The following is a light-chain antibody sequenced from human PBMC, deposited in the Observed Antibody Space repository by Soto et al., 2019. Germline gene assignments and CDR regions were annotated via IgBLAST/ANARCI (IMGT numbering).Light chain of an antibody. Sequence: DIQMTQSPSTLSAPVGDRVTITCRASQSIGTSLAWYQQKPGKAPKLLIFDASSLERGVPSRFSGSGSGTAFTLTIRSLQPDDFSTYYCQQYNGYSRTFGQGTKVDIK. V-gene: IGKV1-5*01. CDR1: QSIGTS. CDR3: QQYNGYSRT. CDR2: DAS. J-gene: IGKJ1*01.